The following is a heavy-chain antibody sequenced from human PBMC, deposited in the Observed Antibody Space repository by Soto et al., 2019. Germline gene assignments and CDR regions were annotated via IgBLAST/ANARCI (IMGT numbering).Heavy chain of an antibody. V-gene: IGHV3-15*01. D-gene: IGHD4-17*01. Sequence: PGGSLRLSCAASGFTFSNAWMSWVRQAPGKGLEWVGRIKSKTDGGTTDYAAPVKGRFTISRDDSKNTLYLQMNSLKTEDTAVYYCTTPTATVHYYKDVWGKGTTVTVSS. CDR3: TTPTATVHYYKDV. CDR2: IKSKTDGGTT. CDR1: GFTFSNAW. J-gene: IGHJ6*03.